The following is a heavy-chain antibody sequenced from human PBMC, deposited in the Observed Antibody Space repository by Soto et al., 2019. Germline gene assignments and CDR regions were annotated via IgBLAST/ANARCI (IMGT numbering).Heavy chain of an antibody. CDR3: ARGLGEGVSYYYRDV. CDR2: IHYSGST. Sequence: QVQLQESGPGLVKPSETLSLTCTVSGGAISSYYWSWIRQPPGKGLEWIGDIHYSGSTNYNPSLKSRVTISVDTTMNQFSLELSSVTAADRAVYYCARGLGEGVSYYYRDVWGKGTTVTVSS. D-gene: IGHD3-16*01. J-gene: IGHJ6*03. CDR1: GGAISSYY. V-gene: IGHV4-59*01.